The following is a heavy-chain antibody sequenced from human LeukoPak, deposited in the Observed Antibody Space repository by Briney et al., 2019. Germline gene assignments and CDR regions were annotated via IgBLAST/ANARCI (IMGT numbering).Heavy chain of an antibody. CDR1: GYTFTSYG. J-gene: IGHJ4*02. Sequence: ASVKVSCKASGYTFTSYGISWVRQAPGQGLEWMGIISPSGGSTTYAQKLQGRVTMTRDKSTSTVYMELSSLRSEDTAVYYCARGGLGIRGAADYWGQGTLVTVSS. V-gene: IGHV1-46*01. CDR3: ARGGLGIRGAADY. CDR2: ISPSGGST. D-gene: IGHD3-10*01.